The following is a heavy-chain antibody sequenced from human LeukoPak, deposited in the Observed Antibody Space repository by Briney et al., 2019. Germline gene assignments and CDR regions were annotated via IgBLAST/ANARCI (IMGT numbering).Heavy chain of an antibody. CDR3: ARSKVREDYLDY. CDR1: GGSIDTSSYY. V-gene: IGHV4-39*01. CDR2: FYYTGST. D-gene: IGHD1-26*01. J-gene: IGHJ4*02. Sequence: PSETLSLTCGVSGGSIDTSSYYWVWIRQPPGKGLEWIGSFYYTGSTHYNPSLKSRVTVSGDTSKNQFSVWLASVTAADTAVYYCARSKVREDYLDYWGQGTLVTVSS.